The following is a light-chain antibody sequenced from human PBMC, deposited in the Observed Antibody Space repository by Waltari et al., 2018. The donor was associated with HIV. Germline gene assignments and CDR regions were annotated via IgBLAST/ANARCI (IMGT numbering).Light chain of an antibody. J-gene: IGLJ2*01. CDR3: QSYDTRSSGFLV. CDR2: GNI. Sequence: QSVLTQPPSVSGAPGQTVTISCTGSSSNIGAHYDVHWYQQLPGGAPKVLVYGNISRPPGVPDRCSGAKSGTSASLAITGLQAGDEGYYYCQSYDTRSSGFLVFGGGTKVTVL. CDR1: SSNIGAHYD. V-gene: IGLV1-40*01.